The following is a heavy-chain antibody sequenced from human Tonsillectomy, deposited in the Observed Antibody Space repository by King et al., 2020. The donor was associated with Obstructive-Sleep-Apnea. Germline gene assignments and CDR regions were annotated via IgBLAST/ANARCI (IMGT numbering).Heavy chain of an antibody. CDR2: IYHSGST. CDR3: ARDGGAVAEARRPFDY. CDR1: GYSISSGYY. J-gene: IGHJ4*02. D-gene: IGHD6-19*01. V-gene: IGHV4-38-2*02. Sequence: VQLQESGPGLVKPSETLSLTCTVSGYSISSGYYWGWIRQPPGKGLEWIGSIYHSGSTYYNPSLKSRVTISVDTSKNQFSLKLSSVTAADTAVYYCARDGGAVAEARRPFDYWGQGTLVTVSS.